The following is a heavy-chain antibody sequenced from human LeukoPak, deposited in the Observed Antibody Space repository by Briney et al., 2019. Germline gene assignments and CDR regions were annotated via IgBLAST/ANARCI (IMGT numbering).Heavy chain of an antibody. Sequence: SETLSLTCTVSGGSISNYYWSWIRQSPGKELEWIGYVYYTGGTNYNPSLKSRVTISLDTSKNQFSLNVRSVTAADTAVYYCATQILLCHYYWGQGTLVTVSS. J-gene: IGHJ4*02. CDR2: VYYTGGT. CDR3: ATQILLCHYY. V-gene: IGHV4-59*01. CDR1: GGSISNYY. D-gene: IGHD2-8*02.